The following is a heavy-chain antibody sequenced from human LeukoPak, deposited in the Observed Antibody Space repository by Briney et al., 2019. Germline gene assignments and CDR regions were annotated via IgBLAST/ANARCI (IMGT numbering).Heavy chain of an antibody. J-gene: IGHJ4*02. CDR2: ISSSGSNI. V-gene: IGHV3-11*04. CDR3: ARDHLGGSGSFLARY. CDR1: GFSFSDYY. D-gene: IGHD3-10*01. Sequence: GGSLRLSCAASGFSFSDYYMSWIRQAPGKGLEWISYISSSGSNIYADSVKGRFTISRDNAKNSLYLQMNGLRAEDTAVYYCARDHLGGSGSFLARYWGQGTLVTVSS.